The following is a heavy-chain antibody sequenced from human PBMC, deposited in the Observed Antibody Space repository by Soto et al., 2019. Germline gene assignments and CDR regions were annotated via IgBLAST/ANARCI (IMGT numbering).Heavy chain of an antibody. CDR2: IFYTGTT. V-gene: IGHV4-39*02. J-gene: IGHJ4*02. D-gene: IGHD2-21*01. CDR1: GGSIAYNSYY. Sequence: QLQESGPGLVKPSETLSLTCSVSGGSIAYNSYYWGWIRQPPGKGLEWVGGIFYTGTTYYSPSLKDRVSISVDTSKNSFSLNLPSVTAADTAVYFCASLVVVAPVANVWGQGALVTVSS. CDR3: ASLVVVAPVANV.